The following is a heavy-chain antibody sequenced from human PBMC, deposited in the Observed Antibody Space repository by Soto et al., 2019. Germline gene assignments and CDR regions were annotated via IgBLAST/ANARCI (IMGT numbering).Heavy chain of an antibody. CDR3: ASRGGVAAAIWGY. J-gene: IGHJ4*02. D-gene: IGHD6-13*01. CDR1: GGSISSSSYY. Sequence: QLQLQESGPGLVKPSETLSLTCTVSGGSISSSSYYWGWIRQPPGKGLEWIGSIYYSGSTYYNPSLKSRVTISVDTSKNQFSLKLRSVTAADTAVYYGASRGGVAAAIWGYWGQGTLVTVSS. CDR2: IYYSGST. V-gene: IGHV4-39*01.